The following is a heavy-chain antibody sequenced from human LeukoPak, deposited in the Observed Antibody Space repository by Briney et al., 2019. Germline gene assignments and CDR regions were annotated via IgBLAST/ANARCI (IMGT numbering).Heavy chain of an antibody. D-gene: IGHD3-10*01. V-gene: IGHV3-30*04. CDR3: ARARLGSGDGRDYYYYYYMDV. CDR1: GFTFSSYA. J-gene: IGHJ6*03. CDR2: ISYDGSNK. Sequence: PGGSLRLSCAASGFTFSSYAMHWVRQAPGKGLEWVAVISYDGSNKYYADSAKGRFTISRDNSKNTLYLQMNSLRAEDTAVYCCARARLGSGDGRDYYYYYYMDVWGKGTTVTVSS.